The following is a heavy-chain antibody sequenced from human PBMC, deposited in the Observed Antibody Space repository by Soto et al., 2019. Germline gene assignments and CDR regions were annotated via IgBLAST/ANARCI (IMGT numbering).Heavy chain of an antibody. Sequence: ASVKGSCKASRYTFPNQGLHWVRQAPGHRLEWMGWINVGNGVTKYSQKFQGRVSISRDTSASTGYMELSSLTYEDTAVYYCARDPLWFGELSSFDYWGQGTLVTVSS. CDR3: ARDPLWFGELSSFDY. CDR2: INVGNGVT. D-gene: IGHD3-10*01. V-gene: IGHV1-3*01. CDR1: RYTFPNQG. J-gene: IGHJ4*02.